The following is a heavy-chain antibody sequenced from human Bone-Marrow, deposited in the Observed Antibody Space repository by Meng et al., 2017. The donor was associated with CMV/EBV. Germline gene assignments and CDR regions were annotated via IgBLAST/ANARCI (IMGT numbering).Heavy chain of an antibody. D-gene: IGHD3-3*01. CDR2: ISSSSSTI. J-gene: IGHJ6*02. CDR1: GFTFSSYG. CDR3: ARGRYDFWSGSLASYYYYGRDV. V-gene: IGHV3-48*04. Sequence: GESLKISCAASGFTFSSYGMHWVRQAPGKGLEWVSYISSSSSTIYYADSVKGRFTISRDNAKNSLYLQMNSLRAEDTAVYYCARGRYDFWSGSLASYYYYGRDVWGQGTTVTVSS.